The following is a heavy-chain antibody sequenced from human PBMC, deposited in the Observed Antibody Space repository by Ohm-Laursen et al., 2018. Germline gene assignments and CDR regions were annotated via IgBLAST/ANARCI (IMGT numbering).Heavy chain of an antibody. CDR1: GFTFSSYS. J-gene: IGHJ4*02. Sequence: SLRLSCAASGFTFSSYSMNWVRQAPGKGLEWVSSISSSSSYIYYADSVKGRFTISRDNAKRSLYLEMNSLRVEDTAIYYCASNSPGKAYFDFWGQGILVTVSS. CDR2: ISSSSSYI. CDR3: ASNSPGKAYFDF. D-gene: IGHD3-10*01. V-gene: IGHV3-21*01.